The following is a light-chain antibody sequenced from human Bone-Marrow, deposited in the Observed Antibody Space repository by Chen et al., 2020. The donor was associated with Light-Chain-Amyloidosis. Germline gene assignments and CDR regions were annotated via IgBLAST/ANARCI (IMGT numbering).Light chain of an antibody. V-gene: IGLV2-14*01. CDR3: ISHTSSGTLWV. Sequence: QSALTQPASVSGSPGQSITISCTGTSSDVGGYTLVSWYQQYPGKAPILMIYEVSNRPSGVSNRFSGSKSGNTASLTISGLQAEDEADYYCISHTSSGTLWVFGGGTKLTVL. J-gene: IGLJ3*02. CDR1: SSDVGGYTL. CDR2: EVS.